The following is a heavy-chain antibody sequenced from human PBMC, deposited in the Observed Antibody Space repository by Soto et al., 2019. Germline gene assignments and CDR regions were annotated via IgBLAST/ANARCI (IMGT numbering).Heavy chain of an antibody. CDR1: GFTVSTDY. Sequence: EVQLVESGGGLVQPGGSLRLSCAASGFTVSTDYMSWVRQAPGKGLEWVSVIYSGGTTNYADSVKGRVTISRDNDKNTLYLQMNSLRAEDTAVYYCARDSSGWYYFDWWGPGTRVTVSS. D-gene: IGHD6-19*01. V-gene: IGHV3-66*01. CDR2: IYSGGTT. CDR3: ARDSSGWYYFDW. J-gene: IGHJ4*02.